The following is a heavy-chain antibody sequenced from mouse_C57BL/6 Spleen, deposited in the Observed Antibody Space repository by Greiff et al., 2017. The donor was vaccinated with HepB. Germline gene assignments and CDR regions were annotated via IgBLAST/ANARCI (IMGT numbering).Heavy chain of an antibody. CDR3: ARDLFITTVEGYFDY. CDR2: IYPRSGNT. V-gene: IGHV1-81*01. J-gene: IGHJ2*01. D-gene: IGHD1-1*01. Sequence: VKLQESGAELARPGASVKLSCKASGYTFTSYGISWVKQRTGQGLEWIGEIYPRSGNTYYNEKFKGKATLTADKSSSTAYMELRSLTSEDSAVYFCARDLFITTVEGYFDYWGQGTTLTVSS. CDR1: GYTFTSYG.